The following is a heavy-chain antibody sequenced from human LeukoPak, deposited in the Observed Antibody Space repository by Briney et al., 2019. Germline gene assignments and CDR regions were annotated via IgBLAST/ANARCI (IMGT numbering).Heavy chain of an antibody. D-gene: IGHD6-13*01. CDR1: GFTFSSYG. CDR3: AKDQILFGPSSCPDY. J-gene: IGHJ4*02. V-gene: IGHV3-30*18. CDR2: ISYDGSNK. Sequence: HPGGSLRLSCAASGFTFSSYGMHWVRQAPGKGLEWVAVISYDGSNKYYADSVKGRFTISRDNSKSTLYLQMNSLRAEDTAVYYCAKDQILFGPSSCPDYWGQGTLVTVSS.